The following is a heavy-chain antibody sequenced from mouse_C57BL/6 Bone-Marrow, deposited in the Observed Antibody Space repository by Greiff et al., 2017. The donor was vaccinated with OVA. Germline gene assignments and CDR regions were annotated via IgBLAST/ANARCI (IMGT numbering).Heavy chain of an antibody. CDR3: AREGTGTWFAY. J-gene: IGHJ3*01. Sequence: VQLQQSGAELVKPGASVKMSCKASGYTFTSYWITWVKQRPGQGLEWIGDIYPGSGSTNYNEKFKSKAKLTVDTSSSTAYMQLSSLTSEDSAVYYCAREGTGTWFAYWGQGTLVTVSA. V-gene: IGHV1-55*01. CDR1: GYTFTSYW. CDR2: IYPGSGST. D-gene: IGHD4-1*01.